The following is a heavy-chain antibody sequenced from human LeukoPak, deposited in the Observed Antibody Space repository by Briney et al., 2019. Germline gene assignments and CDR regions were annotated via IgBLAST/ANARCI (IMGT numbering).Heavy chain of an antibody. V-gene: IGHV3-33*01. CDR1: GFTFSSYG. CDR2: IWYDGSNK. J-gene: IGHJ3*02. CDR3: ARDAGHHYDFWSGYFSSDAGRPFDI. Sequence: PGRSLRLSCAASGFTFSSYGMHWVRQAPGKGLEWVAVIWYDGSNKYYADSVKGRFTISRDNSKNTLDLQMNSLRAEDTAVYYCARDAGHHYDFWSGYFSSDAGRPFDIWGQGTMVTVSS. D-gene: IGHD3-3*01.